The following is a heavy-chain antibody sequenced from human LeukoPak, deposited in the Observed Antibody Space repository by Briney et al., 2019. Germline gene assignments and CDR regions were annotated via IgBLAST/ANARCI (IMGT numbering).Heavy chain of an antibody. J-gene: IGHJ4*02. V-gene: IGHV3-30*18. CDR2: ISYDGSNK. CDR1: GFTFSSYG. Sequence: GGSLRLSCAASGFTFSSYGMHWVRQAPGKGLEWVAVISYDGSNKYYADSVKGRFTISRDNSKNTLYLQMNRLRAEDTAVYYCAKTAAVESDYWGQGTLVTVSS. D-gene: IGHD6-19*01. CDR3: AKTAAVESDY.